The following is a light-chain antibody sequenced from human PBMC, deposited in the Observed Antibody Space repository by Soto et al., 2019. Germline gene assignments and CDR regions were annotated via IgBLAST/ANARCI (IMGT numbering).Light chain of an antibody. J-gene: IGLJ2*01. CDR3: AAWDDSLSGVV. V-gene: IGLV1-47*01. Sequence: QSVLTQPPSASGTPGQRVTISCSGSSSNIGSNYVYWYQQLPGTVPQLLIYRDSERPSGVPDRFYGAKSGTSASLAIGGLRSEDEADYYCAAWDDSLSGVVFGGGTKLTVL. CDR1: SSNIGSNY. CDR2: RDS.